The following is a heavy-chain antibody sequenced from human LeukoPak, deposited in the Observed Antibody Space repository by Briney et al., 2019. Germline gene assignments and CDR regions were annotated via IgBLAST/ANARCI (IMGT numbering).Heavy chain of an antibody. D-gene: IGHD1-20*01. V-gene: IGHV1-69*13. Sequence: SVRVSCKASGGTFSSYAISWVRQAPGQGLEWMGGIIPIFGTANYAQKFQGRVTITADESTSTAYMELSSLRSEDTAVYYCARDSNWNGYYYGMDVWGQGTTVTVSS. CDR2: IIPIFGTA. CDR1: GGTFSSYA. J-gene: IGHJ6*02. CDR3: ARDSNWNGYYYGMDV.